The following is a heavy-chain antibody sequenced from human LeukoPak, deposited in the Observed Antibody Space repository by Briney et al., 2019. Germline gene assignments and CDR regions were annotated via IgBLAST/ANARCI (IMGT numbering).Heavy chain of an antibody. D-gene: IGHD1-26*01. J-gene: IGHJ3*02. CDR2: SSFDGNIN. Sequence: GRSLRLSCTASGFTFSLYTMQWVRQAPGKGLEWVALSSFDGNINNFATSVKGRFTISRDNSKNTLYLQMNSVRPEDTAMYYCARTAHFYSNGFDIWGQGTMVTVSS. CDR3: ARTAHFYSNGFDI. V-gene: IGHV3-30-3*01. CDR1: GFTFSLYT.